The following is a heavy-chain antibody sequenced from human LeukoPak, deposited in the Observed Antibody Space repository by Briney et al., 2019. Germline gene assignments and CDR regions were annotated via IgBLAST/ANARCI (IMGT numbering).Heavy chain of an antibody. CDR1: GFTFSSYS. CDR2: ISGSADIT. D-gene: IGHD4-17*01. J-gene: IGHJ4*02. Sequence: PGGSLRLSCAASGFTFSSYSMNWVRQAPGKGLEWVSAISGSADITYYADSVKGRFTVSRDNTKNTLYLQMNTLRAEDTAVYYCAKDPYGDYDLSLDYWGQGTLVTVSS. CDR3: AKDPYGDYDLSLDY. V-gene: IGHV3-23*01.